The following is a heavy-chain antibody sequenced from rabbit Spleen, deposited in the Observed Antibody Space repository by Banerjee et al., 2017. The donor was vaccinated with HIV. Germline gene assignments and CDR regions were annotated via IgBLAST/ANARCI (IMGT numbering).Heavy chain of an antibody. CDR1: GFDLNNYYY. Sequence: QSLEESGGGLVKPEGSLTLTCKASGFDLNNYYYICWVRQAPGKGLEWIGCIYTGSGNTFYASWAKGRFTISKTSSTTVTLQMTSLTAADTATYFCARDDNDYAVPNFWGPGTLVTVS. V-gene: IGHV1S40*01. J-gene: IGHJ6*01. CDR3: ARDDNDYAVPNF. D-gene: IGHD6-1*01. CDR2: IYTGSGNT.